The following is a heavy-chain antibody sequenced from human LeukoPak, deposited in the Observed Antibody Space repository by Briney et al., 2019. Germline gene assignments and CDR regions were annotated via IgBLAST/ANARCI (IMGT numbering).Heavy chain of an antibody. CDR2: IFSILGIA. CDR1: GGTFSSYT. D-gene: IGHD2-2*01. V-gene: IGHV1-69*02. J-gene: IGHJ5*02. Sequence: AVKDSCKASGGTFSSYTISWVRQAPGQGLEWMGRIFSILGIANYAQKLQGRVTLTPDTSTSTAYMELSSLRSEDTAVYYCARYTGYCSSTSCLNWFDPWGQGTLVSVSS. CDR3: ARYTGYCSSTSCLNWFDP.